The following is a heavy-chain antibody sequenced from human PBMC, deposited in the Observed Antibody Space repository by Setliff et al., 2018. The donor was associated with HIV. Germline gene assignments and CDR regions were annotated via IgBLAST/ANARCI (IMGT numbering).Heavy chain of an antibody. D-gene: IGHD3-16*02. CDR3: ARYRRPPYYLDY. Sequence: SETLSLTCTVSGDSISSYYWSWIRQPPGKEMEWIGYIYSTGDSNYNPSLKSRVTMAVDTSKNQFSLKLTSVTSADTAVYYCARYRRPPYYLDYWGQGTLVTVSS. V-gene: IGHV4-4*09. CDR1: GDSISSYY. J-gene: IGHJ4*02. CDR2: IYSTGDS.